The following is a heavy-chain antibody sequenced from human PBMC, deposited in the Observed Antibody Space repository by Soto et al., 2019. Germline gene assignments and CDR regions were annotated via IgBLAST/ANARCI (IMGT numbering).Heavy chain of an antibody. J-gene: IGHJ6*02. CDR3: AKDGVVGATTGLGVYYYNYGMDV. D-gene: IGHD1-26*01. V-gene: IGHV3-30*18. CDR1: GFTFSSYG. Sequence: QVQLVESGGGVVQPGRSLRLSCAASGFTFSSYGMHWVRQAPGKGLEWVAVISYDGSNKYYVDSVKGRFTISRDNSKNTRNWQMKTLRAEDRGVYYCAKDGVVGATTGLGVYYYNYGMDVGGQGTTVTAPS. CDR2: ISYDGSNK.